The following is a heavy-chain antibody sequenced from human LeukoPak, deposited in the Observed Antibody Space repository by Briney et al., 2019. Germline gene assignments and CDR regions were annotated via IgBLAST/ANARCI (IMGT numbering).Heavy chain of an antibody. Sequence: SSETLSLTCTVSGGSISSSSYYWGWIRQPPGKGLGWVGSIYYSGSTYYNPSLKSRVTISVYTSKNQFSLKLSSVTAADTAVYYCASGYYDYVWGSYRPLDYWGQGTLVTVSS. CDR3: ASGYYDYVWGSYRPLDY. CDR2: IYYSGST. D-gene: IGHD3-16*02. J-gene: IGHJ4*02. CDR1: GGSISSSSYY. V-gene: IGHV4-39*01.